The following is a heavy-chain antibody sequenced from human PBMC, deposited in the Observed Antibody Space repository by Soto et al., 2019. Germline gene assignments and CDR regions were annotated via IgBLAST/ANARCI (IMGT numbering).Heavy chain of an antibody. Sequence: QVQLVESGGGVVQPGRSLRLSCAASGFTFSSYGMHWVRQAPGKGLQWVAVISYDGNNKYYADSVKGRFTISRDNSKNSQYIPMKILRAEDTAVYYCAKHVNDGNGGFFDYWGQGPLVTVSS. CDR1: GFTFSSYG. J-gene: IGHJ4*02. CDR2: ISYDGNNK. V-gene: IGHV3-30*18. CDR3: AKHVNDGNGGFFDY. D-gene: IGHD1-1*01.